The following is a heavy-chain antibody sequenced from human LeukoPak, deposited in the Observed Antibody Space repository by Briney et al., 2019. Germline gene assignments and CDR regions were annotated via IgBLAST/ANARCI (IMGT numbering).Heavy chain of an antibody. Sequence: GGSLRLSCAASGFTVSSNYLTWVRQAPGKGLEWVSVIYSGGRTYYVDSVKGRFTSPRDNSKNTVHLQMNSLRAEDTAVYYCVRLRFGDAFDIWGQGTMVTVSS. CDR1: GFTVSSNY. D-gene: IGHD3-3*01. V-gene: IGHV3-53*01. CDR2: IYSGGRT. CDR3: VRLRFGDAFDI. J-gene: IGHJ3*02.